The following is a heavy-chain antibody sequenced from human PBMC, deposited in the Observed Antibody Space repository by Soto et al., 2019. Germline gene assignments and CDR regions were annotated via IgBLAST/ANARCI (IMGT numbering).Heavy chain of an antibody. J-gene: IGHJ5*02. CDR3: AREDYGDFNWFDP. Sequence: EVQLVESGGGLVQPGGSLRLSCAASGFTFSSYEMNWVRQAPGKGLEWVSYISSSGSTIYYADSVKGRFTISRDNAKNSLYLRMNSLRAEDTSVYYCAREDYGDFNWFDPWGQGTLVTVSS. CDR2: ISSSGSTI. V-gene: IGHV3-48*03. D-gene: IGHD4-17*01. CDR1: GFTFSSYE.